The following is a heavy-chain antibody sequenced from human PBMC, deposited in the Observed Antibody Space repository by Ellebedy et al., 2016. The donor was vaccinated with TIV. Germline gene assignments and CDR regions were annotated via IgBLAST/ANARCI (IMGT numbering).Heavy chain of an antibody. V-gene: IGHV1-46*01. CDR3: VRVDGYASSQTL. CDR1: GYTFTNYR. D-gene: IGHD2-2*01. Sequence: ASVKVSCXTSGYTFTNYRITWVRQAPGLGLEWMGTITPSDGGTTFAQRFQDRLTMTRDTSTDTVYMDLRSLISEDTATYYCVRVDGYASSQTLWGQGTAVTVSS. J-gene: IGHJ1*01. CDR2: ITPSDGGT.